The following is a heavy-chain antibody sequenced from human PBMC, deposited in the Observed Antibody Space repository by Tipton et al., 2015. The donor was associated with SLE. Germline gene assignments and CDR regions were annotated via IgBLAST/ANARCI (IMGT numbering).Heavy chain of an antibody. Sequence: SLRLSCAASGFTFSDYYMSWIRQAPGKGLEWVSYISSSGSTIYYADSVKGRFTISRDNAKNSLYLHMNSLRPDDTAVYYCARDSSFDYYFDHWGQGTLVTVSS. CDR2: ISSSGSTI. J-gene: IGHJ4*02. D-gene: IGHD3-9*01. CDR1: GFTFSDYY. V-gene: IGHV3-11*01. CDR3: ARDSSFDYYFDH.